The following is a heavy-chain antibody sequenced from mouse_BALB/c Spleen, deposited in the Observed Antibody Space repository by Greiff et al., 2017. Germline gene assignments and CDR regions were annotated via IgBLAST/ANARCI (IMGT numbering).Heavy chain of an antibody. CDR2: ISSCGSNT. CDR1: GFTFSSYD. V-gene: IGHV5-6*01. D-gene: IGHD2-3*01. J-gene: IGHJ4*01. CDR3: ASHDGYYAMDY. Sequence: EVNVVESGGDLVKPGGSLKLSCAASGFTFSSYDMSWVRQTPDKRLEWVATISSCGSNTYYPDSVKGRFTISRDNAKNTLYLQMSSLKSEDTAMYYCASHDGYYAMDYWGQGTAVTVSS.